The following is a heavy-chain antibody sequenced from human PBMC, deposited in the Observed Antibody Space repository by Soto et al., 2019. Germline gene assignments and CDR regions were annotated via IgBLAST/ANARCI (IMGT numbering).Heavy chain of an antibody. V-gene: IGHV4-59*01. Sequence: PSETLSLTCTVSGGSISSYYWSWIRQPPGKGLEWIGYIYYSGSTNYNPSLKSRVTISVDTSKNQFSLKLSSVTAADTAVYYCARGHPTYYYGSGRHFDYWGQGTLVTVSS. CDR3: ARGHPTYYYGSGRHFDY. CDR1: GGSISSYY. CDR2: IYYSGST. J-gene: IGHJ4*02. D-gene: IGHD3-10*01.